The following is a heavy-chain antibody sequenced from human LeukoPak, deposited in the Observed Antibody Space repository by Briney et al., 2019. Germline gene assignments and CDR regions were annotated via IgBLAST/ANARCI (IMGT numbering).Heavy chain of an antibody. D-gene: IGHD5-24*01. Sequence: SETLSLTCAVSGYSIRSGYYWGWIRQTPGKGLEWIGSFYHGGNTYYNPSLKSQVTISVDTSKNQFSLKLGSVTAADTAVYYCARLARDGYNYRLYFDLWGRGTLVTVSS. V-gene: IGHV4-38-2*01. CDR2: FYHGGNT. J-gene: IGHJ2*01. CDR3: ARLARDGYNYRLYFDL. CDR1: GYSIRSGYY.